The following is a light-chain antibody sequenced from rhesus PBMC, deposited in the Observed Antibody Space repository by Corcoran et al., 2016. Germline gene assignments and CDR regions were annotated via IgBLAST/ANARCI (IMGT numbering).Light chain of an antibody. J-gene: IGKJ4*01. CDR3: QQYKSYPLT. CDR1: QGIISY. V-gene: IGKV1-28*02. Sequence: DIQMTQSPSSLSASVAATVTITYLASQGIISYLNWFQQKPGKDPTLLIYVATTLQIGVPSRFSVSGYGTDFTLTISSLQPEDFATYYCQQYKSYPLTFGRGTKVEIK. CDR2: VAT.